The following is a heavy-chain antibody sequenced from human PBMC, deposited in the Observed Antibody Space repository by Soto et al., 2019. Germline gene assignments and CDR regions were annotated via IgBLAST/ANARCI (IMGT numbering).Heavy chain of an antibody. D-gene: IGHD7-27*01. Sequence: PGGSLRLSCAASGFTFSSNAMSWVRRAPGKGLEWVSGITGSGGITDYADSVKGQFTISRDNSRNTLYLQMNYLRVEDTAVYFCAKHTPFPFDPAAPGDYFGSWGQGTLVTVSS. CDR3: AKHTPFPFDPAAPGDYFGS. CDR2: ITGSGGIT. CDR1: GFTFSSNA. J-gene: IGHJ4*02. V-gene: IGHV3-23*01.